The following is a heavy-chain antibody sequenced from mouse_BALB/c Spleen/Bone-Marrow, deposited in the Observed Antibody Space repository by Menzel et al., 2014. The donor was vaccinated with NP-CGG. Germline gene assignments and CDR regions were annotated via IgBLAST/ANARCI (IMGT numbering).Heavy chain of an antibody. Sequence: VQLQQSGPGLVKPGASVKISCKAPGYSFTGYFMNWVMQSHGKSLEWIGRINPYNGDTFYNQKFKGKATLTVDKSSSTAHMELRSLASEDSAVYYCARCNYRYDGDFDYWGQGTTLTVSS. CDR1: GYSFTGYF. D-gene: IGHD2-14*01. CDR3: ARCNYRYDGDFDY. V-gene: IGHV1-20*02. J-gene: IGHJ2*01. CDR2: INPYNGDT.